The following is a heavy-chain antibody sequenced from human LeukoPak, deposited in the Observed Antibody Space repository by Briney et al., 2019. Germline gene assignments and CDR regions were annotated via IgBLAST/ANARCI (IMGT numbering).Heavy chain of an antibody. D-gene: IGHD3-22*01. CDR2: ISSSSSYI. CDR1: GFTFSSYS. J-gene: IGHJ3*02. V-gene: IGHV3-21*01. Sequence: GGSLRLSCAASGFTFSSYSMNWVRQAPGKGLEWVSSISSSSSYIYYADSVKGRFTISRDNAKNSLYLQMNSLRAEDTAVYYCARSRGRLYYDSSGYYLHVAFDIWGQGTMVTVSS. CDR3: ARSRGRLYYDSSGYYLHVAFDI.